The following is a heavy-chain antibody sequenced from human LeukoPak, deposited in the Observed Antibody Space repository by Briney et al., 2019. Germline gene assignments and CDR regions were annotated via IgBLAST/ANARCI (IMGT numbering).Heavy chain of an antibody. V-gene: IGHV4-39*07. CDR1: GGSISSSSYY. J-gene: IGHJ5*02. CDR3: ARAADSSGYYYSTGVSYWFDP. D-gene: IGHD3-22*01. Sequence: PSETLSLTCTVSGGSISSSSYYWGWIRQPPGKGLEWIGSIYYSGSTYYNPSLKSRVTISVDTSKNQFSLKLSSVTAADTAVYYCARAADSSGYYYSTGVSYWFDPWGQGTLVTVSS. CDR2: IYYSGST.